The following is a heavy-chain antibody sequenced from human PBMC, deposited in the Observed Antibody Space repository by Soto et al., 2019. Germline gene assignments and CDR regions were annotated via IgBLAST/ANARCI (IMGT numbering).Heavy chain of an antibody. D-gene: IGHD4-17*01. V-gene: IGHV3-23*01. Sequence: GVSLRLSCVASEFSFSRYAMTWVRQAAGKGLQWVAGLGPDGRNTFYGESVRGRFTISRDNSRNTLYLQMSSLRAEDTAVYFCVKLMTTWTDSFFDDWGQGSQVTVAS. CDR3: VKLMTTWTDSFFDD. CDR1: EFSFSRYA. J-gene: IGHJ4*02. CDR2: LGPDGRNT.